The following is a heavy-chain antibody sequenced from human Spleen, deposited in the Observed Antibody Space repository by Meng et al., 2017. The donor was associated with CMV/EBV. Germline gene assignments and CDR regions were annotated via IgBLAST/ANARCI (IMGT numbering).Heavy chain of an antibody. CDR3: AKDQNRGTIFGVHGMDV. CDR1: GFTFSSYG. D-gene: IGHD3-3*01. J-gene: IGHJ6*02. CDR2: IWYDGSNK. V-gene: IGHV3-33*06. Sequence: GESLKISCAASGFTFSSYGMHWVRQAPGKGLEWVAVIWYDGSNKYYADSVKGRFTISRDNSKNTLYLQMNSLRAGDTAVYFCAKDQNRGTIFGVHGMDVWGQGTTVTVSS.